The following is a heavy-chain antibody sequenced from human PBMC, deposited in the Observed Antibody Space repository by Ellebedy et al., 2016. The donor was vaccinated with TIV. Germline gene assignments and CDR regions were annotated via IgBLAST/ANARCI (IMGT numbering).Heavy chain of an antibody. J-gene: IGHJ4*02. V-gene: IGHV3-64D*06. CDR1: GFTFNSYA. CDR2: ITSNGGST. CDR3: VKAFLYYYGSGSYYTD. D-gene: IGHD3-10*01. Sequence: GESLKISCSASGFTFNSYAMHWVRQTPGKGLEYVSAITSNGGSTYYADSVKGRFTMSRDNSKKTVYLRMGSLRPEDTAVYYCVKAFLYYYGSGSYYTDWGQGTLVTVSA.